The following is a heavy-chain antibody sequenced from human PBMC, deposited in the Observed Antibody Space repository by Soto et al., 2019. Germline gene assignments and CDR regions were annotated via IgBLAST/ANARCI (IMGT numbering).Heavy chain of an antibody. CDR2: ISSNSAYI. Sequence: GGSLRLSCAASGFTFRSFTMKWVRQAPGKGLEWVSTISSNSAYISYTDALRGRFTISRDNAKNSLQLQMNSLRAEDTAVYYCTRDASRDSSARGWFDPWGPGTLVTVSS. D-gene: IGHD6-13*01. V-gene: IGHV3-21*01. J-gene: IGHJ5*02. CDR1: GFTFRSFT. CDR3: TRDASRDSSARGWFDP.